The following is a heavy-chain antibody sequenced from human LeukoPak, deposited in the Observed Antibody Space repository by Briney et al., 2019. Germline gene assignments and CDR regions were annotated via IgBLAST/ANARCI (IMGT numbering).Heavy chain of an antibody. CDR3: ARLILGVTSTGFDY. CDR1: GGTFSRND. D-gene: IGHD1-1*01. J-gene: IGHJ4*02. V-gene: IGHV1-18*01. Sequence: ASVKVSCKASGGTFSRNDISWVRQAPGQGLEWLGWISPYNGDTRYAQKLQGRFSMTTDTSTSTAYMELRSLRSDDTALYYCARLILGVTSTGFDYWGQGTLVTVSS. CDR2: ISPYNGDT.